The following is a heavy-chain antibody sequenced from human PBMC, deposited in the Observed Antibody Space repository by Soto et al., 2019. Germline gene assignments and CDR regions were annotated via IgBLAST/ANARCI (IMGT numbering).Heavy chain of an antibody. CDR1: GGSIISCGYY. V-gene: IGHV4-31*03. CDR2: IYYSGST. D-gene: IGHD2-2*01. Sequence: SETLCFTCTVSGGSIISCGYYWSWIRQHPGKGLEWIGYIYYSGSTYYNPSLKSRVTISVDTSKNQFSLKLSSVTAADTAVYYSETISYPPEYLDVWGKGTTVTVSS. J-gene: IGHJ6*03. CDR3: ETISYPPEYLDV.